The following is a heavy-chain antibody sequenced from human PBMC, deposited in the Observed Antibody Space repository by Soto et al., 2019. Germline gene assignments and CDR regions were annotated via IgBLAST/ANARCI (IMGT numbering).Heavy chain of an antibody. V-gene: IGHV3-21*01. D-gene: IGHD6-6*01. CDR1: GFTFSSYS. CDR3: ARSIAEETERADY. CDR2: ISSSSSYI. J-gene: IGHJ4*02. Sequence: KPGGSLRLSWTASGFTFSSYSMNWVRQAPGKGLEWVSSISSSSSYIYYADSVKGRFTISRDNAKNSLYLQMNSLRAEDTAVYYCARSIAEETERADYWGQGTLFTVSS.